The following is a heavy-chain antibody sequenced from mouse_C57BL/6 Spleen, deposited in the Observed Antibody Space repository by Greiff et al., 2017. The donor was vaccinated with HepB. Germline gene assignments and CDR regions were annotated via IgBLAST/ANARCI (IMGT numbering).Heavy chain of an antibody. D-gene: IGHD1-1*01. CDR2: INPNYGTT. CDR1: GYSFTDYN. CDR3: ARTGTTVVATLYYFDY. J-gene: IGHJ2*01. Sequence: LLESGPELVKPGASVKISCKASGYSFTDYNMNWVKQSNGKSLEWIGVINPNYGTTSYNQKFKGKATLTVDQSSSTAYMQLNSLTSEDSAVYYCARTGTTVVATLYYFDYWGQGTTLTVSS. V-gene: IGHV1-39*01.